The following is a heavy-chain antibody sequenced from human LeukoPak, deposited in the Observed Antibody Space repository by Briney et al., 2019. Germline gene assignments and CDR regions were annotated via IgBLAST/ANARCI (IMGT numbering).Heavy chain of an antibody. D-gene: IGHD6-13*01. CDR2: IIPIFGTA. CDR1: GGTFSSYA. J-gene: IGHJ4*02. CDR3: ARRGYSSSHFDY. V-gene: IGHV1-69*05. Sequence: SVKVSCKASGGTFSSYAISWVRQAPGQGLEWMGGIIPIFGTANYAQKFQGRVTITTDESTSTAYMELSSLRSEDTAVYYCARRGYSSSHFDYWGQGTLVTVSS.